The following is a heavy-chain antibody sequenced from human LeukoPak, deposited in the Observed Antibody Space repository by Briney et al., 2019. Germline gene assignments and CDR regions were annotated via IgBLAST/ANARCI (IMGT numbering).Heavy chain of an antibody. V-gene: IGHV3-7*01. CDR3: ARDTATLYSSGWYGDY. Sequence: GGSLRLSCAASGFTFRRYWMSWVRQAPGKGLEWVANIKQDGSEKYYVDSVEGRFTISRDNAKNSLYLQMNSLRAEDTAVYYCARDTATLYSSGWYGDYWGQGTLVTVSS. D-gene: IGHD6-19*01. CDR1: GFTFRRYW. J-gene: IGHJ4*02. CDR2: IKQDGSEK.